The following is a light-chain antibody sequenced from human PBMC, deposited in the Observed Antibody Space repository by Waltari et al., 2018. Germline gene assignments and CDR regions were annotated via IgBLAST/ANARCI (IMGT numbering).Light chain of an antibody. J-gene: IGKJ5*01. V-gene: IGKV4-1*01. CDR3: QQYYSLPIT. Sequence: DIVMTQSPDSLAVSLGERATINCKSSQSVLYSSNNKNYLAWYQQKPGQPPKVLIYWASTRESGVPDRFIGSVSGTDFSLTISSLQAEDVAVYYCQQYYSLPITFGQGTRLEIK. CDR1: QSVLYSSNNKNY. CDR2: WAS.